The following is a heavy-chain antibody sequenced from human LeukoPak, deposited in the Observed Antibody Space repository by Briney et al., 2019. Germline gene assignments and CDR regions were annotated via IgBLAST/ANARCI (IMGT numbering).Heavy chain of an antibody. V-gene: IGHV3-48*03. Sequence: GGSLRLSCAASGFTFSSYEMNWVRQAPGKGLEWVSYISSSGSTIYYADSVKGRFTISRDNAKNSLYLQMNSLRAEDTAVYYCARGPYYDILTGYYTAYGMDVWGQGTTVTVSS. D-gene: IGHD3-9*01. J-gene: IGHJ6*02. CDR1: GFTFSSYE. CDR3: ARGPYYDILTGYYTAYGMDV. CDR2: ISSSGSTI.